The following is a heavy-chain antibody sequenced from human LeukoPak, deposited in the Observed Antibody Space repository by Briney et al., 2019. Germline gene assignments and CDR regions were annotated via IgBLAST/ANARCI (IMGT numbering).Heavy chain of an antibody. V-gene: IGHV3-23*01. D-gene: IGHD4/OR15-4a*01. CDR1: GFTFTNYG. CDR2: ISGSGGST. J-gene: IGHJ4*02. CDR3: ARRAGAYSHPYDY. Sequence: GGSLRLSCAASGFTFTNYGMTWVRQAPGKGLEWVSSISGSGGSTYYADSVKGRFTISRDNSKNTLYLQMNSLRAEDTAVYYCARRAGAYSHPYDYWGQGTLVTVSS.